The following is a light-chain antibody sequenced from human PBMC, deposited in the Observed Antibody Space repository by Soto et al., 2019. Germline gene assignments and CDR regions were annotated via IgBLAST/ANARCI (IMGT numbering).Light chain of an antibody. CDR3: SSYAGSNNLV. CDR2: EVS. Sequence: QSALTQPPSASGSPGQSVTISCTGTSSDVGGYNYVSWYQQHPGKAPKLMIYEVSKRPSGVPDSFSGSKSGNTASLTVSGLQAEDEADYYCSSYAGSNNLVFVGGTNLTVL. J-gene: IGLJ2*01. V-gene: IGLV2-8*01. CDR1: SSDVGGYNY.